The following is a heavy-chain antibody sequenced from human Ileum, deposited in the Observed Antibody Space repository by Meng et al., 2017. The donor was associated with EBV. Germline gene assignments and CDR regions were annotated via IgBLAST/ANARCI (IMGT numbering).Heavy chain of an antibody. V-gene: IGHV1-18*01. CDR3: ARDLPGGTKGTWLDL. CDR1: GYIFNNYG. D-gene: IGHD1-14*01. CDR2: ISDYNGNT. J-gene: IGHJ5*02. Sequence: QVQVERAGAAGKKPGASVTVACMASGYIFNNYGVSWVRQAPGQGPEWMGWISDYNGNTNYAQNFQGRFTMTTDTSKSTAYMELRSLRSDDTAVYYCARDLPGGTKGTWLDLWGQGTLVTVSS.